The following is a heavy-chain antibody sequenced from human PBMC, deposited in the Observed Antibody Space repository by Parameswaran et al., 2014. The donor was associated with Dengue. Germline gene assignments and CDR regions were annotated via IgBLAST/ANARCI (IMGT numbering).Heavy chain of an antibody. D-gene: IGHD3-22*01. V-gene: IGHV4-31*02. Sequence: VRQAPGKGLEWIGYIYYSGSTYYNPSLKSRVTISVDTSKNQFSLKLSSVTAADTAVYYCARAGDYYDSSALGYVYWGQGTLVTVSS. CDR3: ARAGDYYDSSALGYVY. CDR2: IYYSGST. J-gene: IGHJ4*02.